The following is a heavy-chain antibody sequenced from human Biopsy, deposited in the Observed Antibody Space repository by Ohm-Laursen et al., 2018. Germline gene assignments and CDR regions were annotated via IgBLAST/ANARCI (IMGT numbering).Heavy chain of an antibody. CDR2: IYYTGHT. V-gene: IGHV4-59*07. Sequence: SDTLSLTCTVSGGSIKSYYWNWIRQSPGKGLEWIGFIYYTGHTNYNPSLKIRATISVDTSKNQFSLKVISVTAADTAVYYCARLTGDPSYWGQGILVTVSS. J-gene: IGHJ4*02. D-gene: IGHD7-27*01. CDR1: GGSIKSYY. CDR3: ARLTGDPSY.